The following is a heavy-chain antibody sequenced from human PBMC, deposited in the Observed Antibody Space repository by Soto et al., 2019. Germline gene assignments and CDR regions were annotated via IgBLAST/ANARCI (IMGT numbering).Heavy chain of an antibody. Sequence: QIQLVQSGGDVKTPGASVKVSCTTSRYTFTSHGIAWVRQAPGQGLEWMGWISTFNGKTDYAQKFQGRVTMTADTITSTVHMELRSLRSDDTAVYYCARLLTEGVTFREDAFDLWGPGTKVTVSS. CDR1: RYTFTSHG. J-gene: IGHJ3*01. CDR2: ISTFNGKT. V-gene: IGHV1-18*01. D-gene: IGHD3-9*01. CDR3: ARLLTEGVTFREDAFDL.